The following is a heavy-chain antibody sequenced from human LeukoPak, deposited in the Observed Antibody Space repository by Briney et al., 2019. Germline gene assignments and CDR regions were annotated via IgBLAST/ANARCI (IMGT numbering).Heavy chain of an antibody. D-gene: IGHD3-22*01. CDR3: THRGYDAFDI. V-gene: IGHV3-49*04. CDR1: GFTFGDYA. Sequence: PGRSLRLSCTASGFTFGDYAMNWVRQAPGKGLEWVGFIRSKAYGGTTEYAASVKGRFTISRDDSKSIAYLQMNSLKTEDTAVYYCTHRGYDAFDIWGQGTMVTVSS. CDR2: IRSKAYGGTT. J-gene: IGHJ3*02.